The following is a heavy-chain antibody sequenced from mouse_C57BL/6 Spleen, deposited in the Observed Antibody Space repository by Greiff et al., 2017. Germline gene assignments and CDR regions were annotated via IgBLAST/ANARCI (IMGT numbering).Heavy chain of an antibody. D-gene: IGHD1-1*01. CDR2: INPGSGGT. CDR3: ARGHYYGSSSRYFDV. Sequence: VMLVESGAELVRPGTSVKVSCKASGYAFTNYLIEWVKQRPGQGLEWIGVINPGSGGTNYNEKFKGKATLTADKSSSTAYMQLSSLTSEDSAVYFCARGHYYGSSSRYFDVWGTGTTVTVSS. V-gene: IGHV1-54*01. J-gene: IGHJ1*03. CDR1: GYAFTNYL.